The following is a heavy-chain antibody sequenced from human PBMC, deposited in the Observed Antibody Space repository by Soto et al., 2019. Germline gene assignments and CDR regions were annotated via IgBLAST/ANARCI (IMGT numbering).Heavy chain of an antibody. Sequence: ASVKVSCKASGYTFTSYDINWVRQAPGQGLEWMGWISANNGNTKYAQKFQGRVTMTTDTSTSTAYMELRSLRSDDTAVYYCARDAAVGLFDYWGQGTLVTVSS. V-gene: IGHV1-18*01. CDR1: GYTFTSYD. D-gene: IGHD1-26*01. CDR3: ARDAAVGLFDY. CDR2: ISANNGNT. J-gene: IGHJ4*02.